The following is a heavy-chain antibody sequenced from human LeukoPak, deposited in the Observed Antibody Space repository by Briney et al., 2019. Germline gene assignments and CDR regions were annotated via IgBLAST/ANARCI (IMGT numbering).Heavy chain of an antibody. D-gene: IGHD5-24*01. CDR3: ARDTSRDGYDAFDI. V-gene: IGHV4-39*07. CDR1: GDSISSSIYY. J-gene: IGHJ3*02. Sequence: PSETLSLTCTVSGDSISSSIYYWAWIRQPPGKGLEWIGNIYHSGSTYYNPSLKSRVTISVDTSKNQFSLKLSSVTAADTAVYYCARDTSRDGYDAFDIWGQGTMVTVSS. CDR2: IYHSGST.